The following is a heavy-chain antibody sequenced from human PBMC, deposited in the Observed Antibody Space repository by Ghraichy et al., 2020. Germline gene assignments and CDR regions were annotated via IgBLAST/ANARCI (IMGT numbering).Heavy chain of an antibody. V-gene: IGHV3-30*18. D-gene: IGHD4-17*01. CDR2: ITYDGSIQ. CDR3: AKDGPTRTRTTVTTGWFDP. CDR1: GFTFSSHA. J-gene: IGHJ5*02. Sequence: SCAASGFTFSSHAMHWVRQAPGKGLEWVAVITYDGSIQYYGDSVKGRFTISRDDSKNMLYLQMNSLRSEDTAVYYCAKDGPTRTRTTVTTGWFDPWGQGTLVIVSS.